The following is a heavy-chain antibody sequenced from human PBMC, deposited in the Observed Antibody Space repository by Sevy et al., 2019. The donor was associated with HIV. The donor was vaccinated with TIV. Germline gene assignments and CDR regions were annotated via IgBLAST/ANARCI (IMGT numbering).Heavy chain of an antibody. CDR3: ARHSIAPRSWYFDP. D-gene: IGHD6-6*01. CDR2: LYYRGRT. Sequence: SETLSLTCTVSGGSISSYYWSWIRQPPGKGLEWIGYLYYRGRTNYNPSLKSRLTISVDTSKNQFSLKLSSVTAADTAVYYCARHSIAPRSWYFDPWGRGTLVTVSS. CDR1: GGSISSYY. V-gene: IGHV4-59*08. J-gene: IGHJ2*01.